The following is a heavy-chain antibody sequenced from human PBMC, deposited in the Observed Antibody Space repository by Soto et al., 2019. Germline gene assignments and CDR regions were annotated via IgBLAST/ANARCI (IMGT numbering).Heavy chain of an antibody. J-gene: IGHJ5*02. D-gene: IGHD3-3*01. V-gene: IGHV3-23*01. Sequence: PGGSLRLSCAASGFTFSSYAMSWVRQAPGKGLEWVSAISGSGGSTYYADSVKGRFTISRDNSKNTLYLQMNSLRAEDTAVYYCAKPTGITIFGVVRWFAPWGQGTLVTVSS. CDR3: AKPTGITIFGVVRWFAP. CDR1: GFTFSSYA. CDR2: ISGSGGST.